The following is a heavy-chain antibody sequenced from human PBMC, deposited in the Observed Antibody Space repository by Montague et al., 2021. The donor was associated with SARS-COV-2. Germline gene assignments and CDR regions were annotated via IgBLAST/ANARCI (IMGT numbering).Heavy chain of an antibody. CDR1: GGSLSGYY. CDR3: ARVPERLLFVPRYYGMDV. V-gene: IGHV4-34*01. J-gene: IGHJ6*02. D-gene: IGHD2-2*01. CDR2: ISHSGST. Sequence: SETLSLTCAVYGGSLSGYYWSWIRQPPGEGLEWIAEISHSGSTSYNPSLKSRVTISVDTSKNQFSLKLSSATATDTAVYYCARVPERLLFVPRYYGMDVWGQGTTVTVSS.